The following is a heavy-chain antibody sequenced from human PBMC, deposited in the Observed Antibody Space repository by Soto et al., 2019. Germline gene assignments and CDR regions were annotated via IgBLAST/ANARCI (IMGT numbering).Heavy chain of an antibody. CDR3: ARDLGLRLGELSFFDY. CDR1: GFTFSSYW. V-gene: IGHV3-74*01. J-gene: IGHJ4*02. D-gene: IGHD3-16*02. Sequence: EVQLVESGGGLVQPGGSLRLSCAASGFTFSSYWMHWVRQAPGKGLVWVSRINSDGSSTSYADSVKGRFTISRDNAKNTVYLQMRSLRAEDTAVYYCARDLGLRLGELSFFDYWGQGTLVTVSS. CDR2: INSDGSST.